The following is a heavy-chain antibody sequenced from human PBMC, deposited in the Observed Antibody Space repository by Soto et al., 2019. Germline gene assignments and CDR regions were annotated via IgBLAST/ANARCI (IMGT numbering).Heavy chain of an antibody. V-gene: IGHV1-18*01. J-gene: IGHJ6*02. CDR1: GYTITSYG. CDR2: ISAYNGNT. Sequence: ASVKVSCKASGYTITSYGISWVRQAPGQGLEWMGWISAYNGNTNYAQKLQGRVTMTTDTSTSTAYMELRSLRSDDTAVYYCARDQRFSVGYSGYDSHYGMDVWGQGTTVTVSS. D-gene: IGHD5-12*01. CDR3: ARDQRFSVGYSGYDSHYGMDV.